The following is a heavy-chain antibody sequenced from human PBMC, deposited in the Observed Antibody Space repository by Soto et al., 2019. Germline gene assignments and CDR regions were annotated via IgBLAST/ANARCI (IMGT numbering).Heavy chain of an antibody. Sequence: GGSLRLSCTTSGFTFGDYAVSWFRQAPGKGLECVGFIRSKAYGETTEYAASVKGRFTISRDDSKSIAYLQMNSLKTEDTAVYYCATEGHSSGWGWWAYWGQGTPVTVSS. D-gene: IGHD6-19*01. V-gene: IGHV3-49*03. CDR2: IRSKAYGETT. J-gene: IGHJ4*02. CDR1: GFTFGDYA. CDR3: ATEGHSSGWGWWAY.